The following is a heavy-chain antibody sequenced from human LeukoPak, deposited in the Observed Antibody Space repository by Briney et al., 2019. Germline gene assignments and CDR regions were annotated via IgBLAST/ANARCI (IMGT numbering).Heavy chain of an antibody. V-gene: IGHV1-8*01. CDR3: ARRIFGVVTRGYNWFDP. CDR1: GYTFTSYD. J-gene: IGHJ5*02. D-gene: IGHD3-3*01. Sequence: ASAKVSCRASGYTFTSYDINWVRQATGQGLEWMGWMNPNSGNTGYAQKFQGRVTMTRNTSISTAYMELSSLRSEDTAVYYCARRIFGVVTRGYNWFDPWGQGTLVTVSS. CDR2: MNPNSGNT.